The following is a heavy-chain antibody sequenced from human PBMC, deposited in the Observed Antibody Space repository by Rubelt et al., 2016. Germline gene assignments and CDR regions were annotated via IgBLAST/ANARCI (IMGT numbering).Heavy chain of an antibody. Sequence: QVQLQESGPGLVKPSETLSLTCTVSGYSINKGYYWGWIRQPPGKGLEWIASFFHDGSTKYNPSLKSRVTISKDGSKNQFSLNLSSVTAADTAVYYCARPTGAPSASGSFLVWGQGTLVPVSS. D-gene: IGHD3-10*01. J-gene: IGHJ4*02. CDR3: ARPTGAPSASGSFLV. CDR1: GYSINKGYY. CDR2: FFHDGST. V-gene: IGHV4-38-2*02.